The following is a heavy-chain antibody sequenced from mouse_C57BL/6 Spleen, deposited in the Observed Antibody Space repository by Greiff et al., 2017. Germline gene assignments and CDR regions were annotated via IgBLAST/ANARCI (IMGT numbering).Heavy chain of an antibody. V-gene: IGHV1-53*01. CDR2: INPSNGGT. J-gene: IGHJ4*01. CDR1: GYTFTSYW. CDR3: ARSSDYDAGYYAMDY. D-gene: IGHD2-4*01. Sequence: QVQLQQPGTELVKPGASVKLSCKASGYTFTSYWMHWVKQRPGQGLEWIGNINPSNGGTNYNEKFKSKATLTVEKSSSTAYMQLSSLTSEDSAVYYCARSSDYDAGYYAMDYWGQGTSVTVSS.